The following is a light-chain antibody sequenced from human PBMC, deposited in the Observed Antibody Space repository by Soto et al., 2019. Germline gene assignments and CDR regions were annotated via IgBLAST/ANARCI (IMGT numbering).Light chain of an antibody. V-gene: IGLV2-14*01. CDR2: EVS. CDR1: SSDVGGYNY. CDR3: SSYTSSSTPYV. J-gene: IGLJ1*01. Sequence: LTQPASVSGSPGQSITISCTGTSSDVGGYNYVSRYQQHPGKAPKLMIYEVSNRPSGVSNRFSGSKSGNTASLTISGLQAEDEADYYCSSYTSSSTPYVFGTGTRSPS.